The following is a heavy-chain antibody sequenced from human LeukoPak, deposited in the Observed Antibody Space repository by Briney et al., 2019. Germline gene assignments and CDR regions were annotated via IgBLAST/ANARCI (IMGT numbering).Heavy chain of an antibody. Sequence: PGGSLRLSCAASGFTVSSNYMSWGRQAPGKGLEWVSVIYSGGSTYYADSVKGRFTISRDNSKNTLYLQMNSLRAEDTAVYYCARDLSWGSGSYGWFDPWGQGTLVTVSS. CDR3: ARDLSWGSGSYGWFDP. J-gene: IGHJ5*02. CDR1: GFTVSSNY. V-gene: IGHV3-66*02. CDR2: IYSGGST. D-gene: IGHD3-10*01.